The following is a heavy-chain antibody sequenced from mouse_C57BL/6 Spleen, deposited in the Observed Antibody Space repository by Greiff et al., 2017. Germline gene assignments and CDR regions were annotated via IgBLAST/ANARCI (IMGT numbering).Heavy chain of an antibody. CDR2: ISDGGSYT. J-gene: IGHJ2*01. CDR3: AREEGRGRGFDY. D-gene: IGHD3-3*01. Sequence: DVKLVESGGGLVKPGGSLKLSCAASGFTFSSYAMSWVRQTPEKRLEWVATISDGGSYTYYPDNVKGRFTISRDNAKNNLYLQMSHLKSEDTAMYYCAREEGRGRGFDYWGQGTTLTVSS. V-gene: IGHV5-4*01. CDR1: GFTFSSYA.